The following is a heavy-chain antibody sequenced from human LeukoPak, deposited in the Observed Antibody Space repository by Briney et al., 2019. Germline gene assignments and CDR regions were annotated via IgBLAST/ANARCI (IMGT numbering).Heavy chain of an antibody. CDR1: GFIFSSYA. J-gene: IGHJ4*02. V-gene: IGHV3-23*01. Sequence: GGSLRLSCAASGFIFSSYAMSWLRQAPGKGLEWVSGIGASGGHIYYADSVKGRFTISRDNSKNMLYLQMNSLRAEDTAVYYCAKERITMVRGVFRSFDYWGQGTLATVSS. D-gene: IGHD3-10*01. CDR2: IGASGGHI. CDR3: AKERITMVRGVFRSFDY.